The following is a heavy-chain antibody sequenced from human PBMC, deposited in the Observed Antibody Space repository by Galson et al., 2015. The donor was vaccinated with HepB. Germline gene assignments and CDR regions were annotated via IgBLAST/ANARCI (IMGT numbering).Heavy chain of an antibody. Sequence: SLRLSCAASGFSFNKYWMHWVRQAPGKGLMWVSRISDDGNTVNYADSVKGRFAISRDNAKNILYLQLNSLRDDDTAIYYCASRLSTTIPGAFDAWGQGTLVAVSS. D-gene: IGHD5-12*01. CDR3: ASRLSTTIPGAFDA. V-gene: IGHV3-74*01. CDR1: GFSFNKYW. J-gene: IGHJ3*01. CDR2: ISDDGNTV.